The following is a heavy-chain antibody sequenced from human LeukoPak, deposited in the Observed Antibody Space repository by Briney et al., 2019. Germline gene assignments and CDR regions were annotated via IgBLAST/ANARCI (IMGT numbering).Heavy chain of an antibody. CDR2: MNPNSGNT. D-gene: IGHD3-3*01. J-gene: IGHJ6*03. CDR1: GYTFTSYD. CDR3: ARGKRSKTRITIFGVARGKNYYYYYYMDV. Sequence: ASVKVSCKASGYTFTSYDINWVRQATGQGLEWMGWMNPNSGNTGYAQKFQGRVTTTRNTSISTAYMELSSLRSEDTAVYYCARGKRSKTRITIFGVARGKNYYYYYYMDVWGKGTTVTVSS. V-gene: IGHV1-8*01.